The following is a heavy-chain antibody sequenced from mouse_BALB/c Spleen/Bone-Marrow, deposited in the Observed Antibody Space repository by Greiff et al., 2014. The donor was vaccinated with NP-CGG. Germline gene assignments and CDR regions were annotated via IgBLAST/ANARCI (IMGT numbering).Heavy chain of an antibody. J-gene: IGHJ2*01. D-gene: IGHD2-4*01. CDR2: INPSSGYT. V-gene: IGHV1-4*01. CDR3: ARGWDYEGYFDY. Sequence: QVQLQPSGAELARPGASVKISCKASGYSFTSYTMHWVKQRPGQGLEWIGYINPSSGYTNYNQKFKDKATLTADKSSSTAYMQLSSLTSEDSAVYYCARGWDYEGYFDYWGQGTTLTVSS. CDR1: GYSFTSYT.